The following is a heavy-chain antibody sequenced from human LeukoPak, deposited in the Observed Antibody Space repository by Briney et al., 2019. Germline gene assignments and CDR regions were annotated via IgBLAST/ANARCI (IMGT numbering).Heavy chain of an antibody. CDR1: GYSFTSYW. D-gene: IGHD2-15*01. V-gene: IGHV5-51*01. CDR3: ARQEYCSGGSCSWFDP. CDR2: IYPGDSYT. J-gene: IGHJ5*02. Sequence: GESLKISCKCSGYSFTSYWIGWVRQMPGKGLEWMGIIYPGDSYTNYSPSFQGHVTISADKSISTAYLQWSSLKASDTAMYYCARQEYCSGGSCSWFDPWGQGTLVTVSS.